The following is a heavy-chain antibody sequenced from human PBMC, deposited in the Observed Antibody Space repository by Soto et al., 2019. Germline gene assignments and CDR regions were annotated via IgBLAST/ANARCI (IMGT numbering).Heavy chain of an antibody. CDR2: ISGSGGST. Sequence: GGSLRLSCAASGFTFSSYAMSWVRQAPGKGLEWVSAISGSGGSTYYADSVKGRFTISRDNSKNTLYLQMNSLRAEDTAGYYRAKWSGGPHYYYYGRDFWGQGTTVTVS. CDR3: AKWSGGPHYYYYGRDF. J-gene: IGHJ6*02. CDR1: GFTFSSYA. V-gene: IGHV3-23*01. D-gene: IGHD3-10*01.